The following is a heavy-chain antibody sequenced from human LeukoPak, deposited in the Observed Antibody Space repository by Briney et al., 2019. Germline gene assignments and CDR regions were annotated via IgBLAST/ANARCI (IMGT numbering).Heavy chain of an antibody. D-gene: IGHD6-13*01. CDR2: ISGSGDST. CDR1: GFTFSNYG. CDR3: AKTAGIAAAADFDY. J-gene: IGHJ4*02. V-gene: IGHV3-23*01. Sequence: GGSLRLSCAASGFTFSNYGMSWVRQAPGKGLEWVSSISGSGDSTYYADSVKGRFTISRDNSKNTLYLQMNSLRAEDTAVYYCAKTAGIAAAADFDYWGQGALVTVSS.